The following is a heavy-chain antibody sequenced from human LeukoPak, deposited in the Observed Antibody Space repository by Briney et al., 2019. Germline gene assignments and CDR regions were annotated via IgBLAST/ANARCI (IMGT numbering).Heavy chain of an antibody. J-gene: IGHJ5*02. CDR2: IIPIFGTA. Sequence: SVKVSCKASGGTFSSYAISWVRQAPGQGLEWMGGIIPIFGTANYAQKFQGRVTITADKSASTAYMELSSLRSEDTAVYYCAGEGGYYYGSGSPSDPWGQGTLVTVSS. D-gene: IGHD3-10*01. CDR1: GGTFSSYA. V-gene: IGHV1-69*06. CDR3: AGEGGYYYGSGSPSDP.